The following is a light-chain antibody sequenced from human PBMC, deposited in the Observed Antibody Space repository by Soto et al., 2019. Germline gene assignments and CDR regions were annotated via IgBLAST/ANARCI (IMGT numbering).Light chain of an antibody. CDR3: QQYGYSPIT. Sequence: EIVLTQSPGTLASSPRERATLSCSLSQSVSSSHLAWYQHKPGQAPRLLIYAASSRATGSPDRFSGGGSGTDFTLTISRLEPEDFAVYYCQQYGYSPITFGQGTRLEIK. CDR2: AAS. V-gene: IGKV3-20*01. J-gene: IGKJ5*01. CDR1: QSVSSSH.